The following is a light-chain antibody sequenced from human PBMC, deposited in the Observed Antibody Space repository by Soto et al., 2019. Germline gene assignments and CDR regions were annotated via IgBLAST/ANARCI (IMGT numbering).Light chain of an antibody. CDR2: GAS. CDR1: QSVSSNY. CDR3: QQHGSSPWM. J-gene: IGKJ1*01. V-gene: IGKV3-20*01. Sequence: VFTPSPGTLSLSPGERAPLSCRASQSVSSNYVAWYQQIPGQTPRLLIYGASSRATGIPGRFSGSGSGTDFTLTIRRLEPEDFAVYYCQQHGSSPWMFGQGTKVDIK.